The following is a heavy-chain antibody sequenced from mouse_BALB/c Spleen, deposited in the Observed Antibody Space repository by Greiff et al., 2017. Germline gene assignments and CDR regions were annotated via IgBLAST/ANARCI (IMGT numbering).Heavy chain of an antibody. V-gene: IGHV2-4-1*01. D-gene: IGHD1-2*01. CDR2: IWSGGST. CDR3: ARNSQFITTAGFAY. CDR1: GFSLTSYG. Sequence: VQLQQSGPGLVQPSQSLSITCTVSGFSLTSYGVHWVRQSPGTGLEWLGVIWSGGSTDYNAAFISRLSISTDNSKSHVFFKMNSLQADDTAIYYCARNSQFITTAGFAYWGQGTLVTVSA. J-gene: IGHJ3*01.